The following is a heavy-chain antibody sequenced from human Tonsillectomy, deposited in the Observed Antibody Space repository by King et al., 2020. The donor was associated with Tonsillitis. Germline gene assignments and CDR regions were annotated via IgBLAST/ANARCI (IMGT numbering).Heavy chain of an antibody. J-gene: IGHJ4*02. D-gene: IGHD2-2*01. Sequence: VQLVESGGGLVQPGGSQKLSCAASGFTFSSYAMSWVRQAPGKGLEWVSTITNSGASTFFADSVKGRFAIHRDNSKNTLYLQMNSLRAEDTAVYYCANSRACPADAFDSWGQGTLVTVSS. CDR3: ANSRACPADAFDS. CDR2: ITNSGAST. CDR1: GFTFSSYA. V-gene: IGHV3-23*04.